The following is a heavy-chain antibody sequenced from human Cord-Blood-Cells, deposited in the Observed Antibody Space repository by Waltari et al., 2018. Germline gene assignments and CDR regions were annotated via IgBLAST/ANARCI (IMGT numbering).Heavy chain of an antibody. CDR1: GGTFSSYA. CDR2: IIPIFGTA. V-gene: IGHV1-69*01. J-gene: IGHJ3*02. Sequence: QVQLVQSGAEVKKPGSSVKVSCKAAGGTFSSYAISWVRQAPGQRLEWMGGIIPIFGTANYAQKFQGRVTITADESTSTAYMELSSLRSEDTAVYYCARDHCTNGVCYMGDAFDIWGQGTMVTVSS. D-gene: IGHD2-8*01. CDR3: ARDHCTNGVCYMGDAFDI.